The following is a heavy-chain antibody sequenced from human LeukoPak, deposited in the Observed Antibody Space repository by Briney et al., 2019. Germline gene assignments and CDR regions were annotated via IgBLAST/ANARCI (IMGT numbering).Heavy chain of an antibody. D-gene: IGHD2-21*02. V-gene: IGHV1-46*01. CDR2: INPSGGST. CDR1: AYTFTSYY. J-gene: IGHJ4*02. Sequence: ASVKVSCKASAYTFTSYYMTWVRQSPGQGLEWMGIINPSGGSTSYAQKFQGRVTMTRDTPTSTVYMELSSLRSEDTAVYYCATDRWDCGGDCYLWDYWGQGTLVTVSS. CDR3: ATDRWDCGGDCYLWDY.